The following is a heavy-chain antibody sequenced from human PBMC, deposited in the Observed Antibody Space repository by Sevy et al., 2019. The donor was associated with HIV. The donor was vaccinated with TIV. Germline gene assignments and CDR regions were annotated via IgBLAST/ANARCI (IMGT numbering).Heavy chain of an antibody. Sequence: GGSLRLSCAASGFTFSSYSMNWVRQAPGKGLEWVSYISSSSSTIYYADSVKGRFTISRDNAKNSLYLQMTSLRAEDTAVYYCAKEGQGEYYDSSGSFDYWGQGTLVTVSS. V-gene: IGHV3-48*01. CDR2: ISSSSSTI. D-gene: IGHD3-22*01. J-gene: IGHJ4*02. CDR3: AKEGQGEYYDSSGSFDY. CDR1: GFTFSSYS.